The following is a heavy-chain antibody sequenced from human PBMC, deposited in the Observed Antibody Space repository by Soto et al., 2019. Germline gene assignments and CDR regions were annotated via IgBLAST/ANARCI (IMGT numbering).Heavy chain of an antibody. D-gene: IGHD5-12*01. Sequence: ASVKVSCKASGYTFTSYAMHWVRQAPGQRLEWMGWINAGNGNTKYSQKFQGRVTITRDTSASTAYRELSSLRSEDTAVYYCARNFTITVGLDVWGQGTMVTVSS. CDR2: INAGNGNT. CDR1: GYTFTSYA. CDR3: ARNFTITVGLDV. J-gene: IGHJ6*02. V-gene: IGHV1-3*01.